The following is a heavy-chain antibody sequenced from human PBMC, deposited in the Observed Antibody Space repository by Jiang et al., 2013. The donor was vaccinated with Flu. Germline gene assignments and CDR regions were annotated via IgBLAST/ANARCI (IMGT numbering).Heavy chain of an antibody. D-gene: IGHD5-18*01. CDR2: ISYDGTYE. CDR3: ATGYSYGKPDSYFDY. V-gene: IGHV3-30-3*01. Sequence: VQLVESGGGVVQPGRSLRLSCAASGLTFSTNAMHWVRQAPGKGLDWVAFISYDGTYEYYADSVKGRFTISRDNSKNTLYLQMNSLGPEDTAVYFCATGYSYGKPDSYFDYWGQGTLVTVSS. CDR1: GLTFSTNA. J-gene: IGHJ4*02.